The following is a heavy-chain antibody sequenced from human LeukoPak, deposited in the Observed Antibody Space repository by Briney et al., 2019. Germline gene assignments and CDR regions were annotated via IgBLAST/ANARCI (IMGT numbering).Heavy chain of an antibody. D-gene: IGHD6-6*01. CDR2: INHSGST. V-gene: IGHV4-39*07. Sequence: SETLSLTCTVSGGSISSSSYYWGWIRQPPRKGLQWIGEINHSGSTNYNPSLKSRVTISLDTSKNQFSLKLSSVTAADTALYYCARVRAGSSSPSVSDSFDIWGQGTMVTVSS. J-gene: IGHJ3*02. CDR1: GGSISSSSYY. CDR3: ARVRAGSSSPSVSDSFDI.